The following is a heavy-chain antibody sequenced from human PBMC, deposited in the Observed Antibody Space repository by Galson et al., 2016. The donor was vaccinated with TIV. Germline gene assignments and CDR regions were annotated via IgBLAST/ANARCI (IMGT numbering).Heavy chain of an antibody. CDR2: IKSKPDGATT. V-gene: IGHV3-15*01. J-gene: IGHJ4*02. D-gene: IGHD2-2*01. Sequence: SLRLSCAVSGFTFSNAWMTWVRQAPGRGLEWVGRIKSKPDGATTAYAAPVKGRFSISRGDSKDTVYLQMNNLKTEDTALYFCTTDLGYCLTTSCSLGLDYWGQGTLVTVSS. CDR3: TTDLGYCLTTSCSLGLDY. CDR1: GFTFSNAW.